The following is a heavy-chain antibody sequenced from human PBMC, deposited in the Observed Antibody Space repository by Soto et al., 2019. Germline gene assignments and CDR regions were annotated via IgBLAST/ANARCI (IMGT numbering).Heavy chain of an antibody. V-gene: IGHV1-69*01. J-gene: IGHJ4*02. Sequence: QVQLVQSGAEVKKPGSSVKVSCKDSGGTFSNYAVTWVRQAPGRGLEWMGGIIPMFGTTKYAQKFQGRVTITADESTTKGYMELRNLRSDDTAVYYCARGILYDILTGYYFDYWGQGTLVTVSS. CDR1: GGTFSNYA. CDR2: IIPMFGTT. CDR3: ARGILYDILTGYYFDY. D-gene: IGHD3-9*01.